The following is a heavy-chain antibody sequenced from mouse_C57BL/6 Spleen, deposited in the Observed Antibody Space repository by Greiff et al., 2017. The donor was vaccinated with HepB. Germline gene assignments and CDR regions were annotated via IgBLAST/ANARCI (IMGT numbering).Heavy chain of an antibody. CDR1: GYTFTDYE. V-gene: IGHV1-15*01. Sequence: VQLQQSGAELVRPGASVTLSCKASGYTFTDYEMHWVKQRPVHGLEWIGAIDPETGGTAYNQKFKGKAILTADKSSSTAYMELRSLTSEDSAVYYCTRSRDSYAMDYWGQGTSVTVSS. J-gene: IGHJ4*01. CDR2: IDPETGGT. CDR3: TRSRDSYAMDY.